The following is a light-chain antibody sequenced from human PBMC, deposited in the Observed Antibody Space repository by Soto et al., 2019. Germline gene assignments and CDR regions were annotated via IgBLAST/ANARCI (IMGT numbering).Light chain of an antibody. V-gene: IGKV3-11*01. CDR3: QQRSNWPPT. CDR2: DAS. J-gene: IGKJ5*01. CDR1: QSVSSY. Sequence: EIVVTQSPATLALSPGERATLSCRASQSVSSYLAWYQQKPGQAPRLLIYDASNRATGIPARFSGSGSGTDFTLTISSLEPEDFAVYYCQQRSNWPPTFGQGPRLEIK.